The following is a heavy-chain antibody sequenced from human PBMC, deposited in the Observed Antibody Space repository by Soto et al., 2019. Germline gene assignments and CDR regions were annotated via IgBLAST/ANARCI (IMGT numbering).Heavy chain of an antibody. CDR1: GYTFTTYD. J-gene: IGHJ4*02. CDR2: MNTHTDDT. D-gene: IGHD3-3*01. V-gene: IGHV1-8*01. Sequence: ASVKVSCKASGYTFTTYDINWVRQAAGQGLEWMGWMNTHTDDTGYAQKFQGRVTMTRNTATNTAYMELNTLRSDDTAMYYCAISRSGTLDDWGQGTLVTVSS. CDR3: AISRSGTLDD.